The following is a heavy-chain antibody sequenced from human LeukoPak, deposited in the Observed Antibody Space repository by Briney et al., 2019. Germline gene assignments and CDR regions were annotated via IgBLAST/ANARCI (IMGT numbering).Heavy chain of an antibody. CDR1: GFTVSSNY. CDR3: ARGLSLSGYLDAFDI. CDR2: ISSSSSTI. J-gene: IGHJ3*02. V-gene: IGHV3-48*04. D-gene: IGHD3-22*01. Sequence: GGSLRLSCAASGFTVSSNYMSWVRQAPGKGLEWVSYISSSSSTIHYADSVKGRFTISRDNAKNSLYLQMNSLRAEDTAVYYCARGLSLSGYLDAFDIWGQGTMVTVSS.